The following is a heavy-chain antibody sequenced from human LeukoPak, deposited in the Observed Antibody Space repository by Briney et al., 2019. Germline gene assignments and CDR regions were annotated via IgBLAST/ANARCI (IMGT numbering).Heavy chain of an antibody. CDR3: AKGPLRGTAAAIDY. Sequence: GGSLRLSCATSGFTFNNYGMHWVRQAPGKGLEWVAVISYDGRSKHYPDSVKGRFTISRDISTDTLWLQMDSLRTEDTAVYYCAKGPLRGTAAAIDYWGQGTLVTVSS. J-gene: IGHJ4*02. V-gene: IGHV3-30*18. CDR1: GFTFNNYG. CDR2: ISYDGRSK. D-gene: IGHD2-2*01.